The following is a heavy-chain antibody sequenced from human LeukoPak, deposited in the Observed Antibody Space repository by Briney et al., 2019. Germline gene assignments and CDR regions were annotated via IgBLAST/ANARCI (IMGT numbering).Heavy chain of an antibody. CDR2: IYYSGST. V-gene: IGHV4-39*07. CDR1: GGSISSSSYY. CDR3: AREGSGYDSRWFDP. J-gene: IGHJ5*02. D-gene: IGHD5-12*01. Sequence: SETPSLTCTVSGGSISSSSYYWGWIRQPPGKGLEWIGSIYYSGSTYYNPSLKSRVTISVDTSKNQFSLKLSSVTAADTAVYCGAREGSGYDSRWFDPWGQGTLVTVSS.